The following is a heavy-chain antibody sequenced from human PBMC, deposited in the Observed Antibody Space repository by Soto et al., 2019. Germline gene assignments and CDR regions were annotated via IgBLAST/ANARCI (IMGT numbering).Heavy chain of an antibody. J-gene: IGHJ5*02. CDR3: ARRVDCSGGSCYTNWFDP. D-gene: IGHD2-15*01. CDR1: GGSISSYY. V-gene: IGHV4-59*01. Sequence: SETLSLTCTVSGGSISSYYWCWLRHPPGKGLEWIGYIYYSGSTNYNPSLKRRVTISVDTSKNQFSLKLSSVTAADTAVYYCARRVDCSGGSCYTNWFDPWGQGTLVTVSS. CDR2: IYYSGST.